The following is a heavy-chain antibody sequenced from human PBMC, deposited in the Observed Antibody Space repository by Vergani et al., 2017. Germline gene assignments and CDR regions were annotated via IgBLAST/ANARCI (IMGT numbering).Heavy chain of an antibody. D-gene: IGHD1-1*01. CDR2: INHSGST. V-gene: IGHV4-34*01. CDR3: AGGLWNWKGNWFDP. Sequence: QVQLQQWGAGLLKPSETLSLTCAVYGGSFSGYYWSWIRQPPGKGLEWIGEINHSGSTNYNPSLKSRVTISVDTSKNQFSLKLSSVTAADTAVYYCAGGLWNWKGNWFDPWGQGTLVTVSS. CDR1: GGSFSGYY. J-gene: IGHJ5*02.